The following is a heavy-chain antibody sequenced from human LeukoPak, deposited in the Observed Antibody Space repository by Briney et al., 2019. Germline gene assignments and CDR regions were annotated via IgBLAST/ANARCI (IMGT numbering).Heavy chain of an antibody. CDR2: IIPIFGTA. J-gene: IGHJ4*02. Sequence: GASVKVSCKASGGTFSSYPISWVRQAPGQGLEWMGGIIPIFGTANYAQKFQGRVTITADESTSTAYMELSSLRSEDTAVYYCARAGGIYGGPQHFDYWGQGTLVTVSS. CDR3: ARAGGIYGGPQHFDY. D-gene: IGHD4/OR15-4a*01. V-gene: IGHV1-69*01. CDR1: GGTFSSYP.